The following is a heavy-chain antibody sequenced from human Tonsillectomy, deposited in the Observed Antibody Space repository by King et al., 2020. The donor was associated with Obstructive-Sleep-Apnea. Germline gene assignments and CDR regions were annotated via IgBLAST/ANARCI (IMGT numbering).Heavy chain of an antibody. D-gene: IGHD6-19*01. CDR1: GGSISDYY. CDR2: IYYMNT. V-gene: IGHV4-59*08. CDR3: ARHPEAVAGSCWFDP. J-gene: IGHJ5*02. Sequence: QLQLQESGPELVKPSETLSLTCTVSGGSISDYYWSWIRQPPGKVLEWSGDIYYMNTNSNPPLQSRVTISVDKSKKKVSLRLTSLTAADTAVYYCARHPEAVAGSCWFDPWGQGTLVTVSS.